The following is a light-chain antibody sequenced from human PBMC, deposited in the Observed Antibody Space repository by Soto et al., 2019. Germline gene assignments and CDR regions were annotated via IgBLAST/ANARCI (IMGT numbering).Light chain of an antibody. V-gene: IGKV3-15*01. CDR3: QQYDNWPRT. Sequence: EIVMTQSPATLSVSPGERATLSCRASQSVSSNLAWYQQKPGQAPRLLIYGASTRATGIPARFSGSGSGTEFTLTISGLQSEDFAVYYCQQYDNWPRTFGQGTEVEIK. J-gene: IGKJ1*01. CDR1: QSVSSN. CDR2: GAS.